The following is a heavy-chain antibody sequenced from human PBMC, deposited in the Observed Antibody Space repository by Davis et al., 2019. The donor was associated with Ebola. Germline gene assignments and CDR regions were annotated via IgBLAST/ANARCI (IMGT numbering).Heavy chain of an antibody. CDR1: GGSFSGYY. CDR3: ARVRVAGLWYFDL. J-gene: IGHJ2*01. D-gene: IGHD6-19*01. CDR2: INHSGST. V-gene: IGHV4-34*01. Sequence: SETLSLTCAVYGGSFSGYYWSWIRQPPGKGLEWIGEINHSGSTNYNPSLKSRVTISVDTSKNQFSLKLSSVTAADTAVYYCARVRVAGLWYFDLWGRGTLVTVSS.